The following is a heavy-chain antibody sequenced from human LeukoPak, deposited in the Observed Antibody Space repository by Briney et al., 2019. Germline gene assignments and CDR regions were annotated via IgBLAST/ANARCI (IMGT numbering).Heavy chain of an antibody. D-gene: IGHD3-3*01. J-gene: IGHJ5*02. CDR3: ARGQYDFWSGYDVNWFDP. CDR2: INHSGST. Sequence: PSETMSLTCAVYGGSFSGYYWSWIRQPPGKGLEWIGEINHSGSTNYNPSLESRVTISVDTAKNQFSLKLISVTAADTALYYCARGQYDFWSGYDVNWFDPWGQGTLVTVSS. CDR1: GGSFSGYY. V-gene: IGHV4-34*01.